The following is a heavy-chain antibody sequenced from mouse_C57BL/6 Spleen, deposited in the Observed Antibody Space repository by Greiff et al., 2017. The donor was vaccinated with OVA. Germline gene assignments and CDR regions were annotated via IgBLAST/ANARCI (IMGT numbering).Heavy chain of an antibody. Sequence: EVQLVESEGGLVQPGSSMKLSCTASGFTFSDYYMAWVRQVPEKGLEWVANINYDGSSTYYLDSLKSRFIISRDNAKNILYLQMSSLKSEDTATYYCARESYGSPLYWYFDVWGTGTTVTVSS. CDR3: ARESYGSPLYWYFDV. CDR1: GFTFSDYY. D-gene: IGHD1-1*01. J-gene: IGHJ1*03. V-gene: IGHV5-16*01. CDR2: INYDGSST.